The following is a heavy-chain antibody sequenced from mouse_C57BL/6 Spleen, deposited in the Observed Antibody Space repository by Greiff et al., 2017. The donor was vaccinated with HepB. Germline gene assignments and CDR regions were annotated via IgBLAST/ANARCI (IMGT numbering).Heavy chain of an antibody. V-gene: IGHV1-22*01. J-gene: IGHJ4*01. CDR2: INPNNGGT. CDR3: ARGPYYSNYEGAMDY. Sequence: VQLQQSGPELVKPGASVKMSCKASGYTFTDYNMHWVKQSHGKSLEWIGYINPNNGGTSYNQKFKGKATLTVNKSSSTAYMELRSLTSEDSAVYYCARGPYYSNYEGAMDYWGQGTSVTVSS. D-gene: IGHD2-5*01. CDR1: GYTFTDYN.